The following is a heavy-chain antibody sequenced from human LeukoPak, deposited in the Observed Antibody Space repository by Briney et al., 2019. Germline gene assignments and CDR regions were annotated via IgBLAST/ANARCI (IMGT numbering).Heavy chain of an antibody. CDR1: GGSISSYY. J-gene: IGHJ5*02. D-gene: IGHD3-3*01. CDR2: IYYSGST. Sequence: SETLSLTCTVSGGSISSYYWSWIRQPPGKGLEWIGYIYYSGSTNYNPSLKSRVTISVDTSKNQFSLKLSSVTAADTAVYYCARGPPTIFGVVTPNWFDPWGQGTLVTVSS. CDR3: ARGPPTIFGVVTPNWFDP. V-gene: IGHV4-59*08.